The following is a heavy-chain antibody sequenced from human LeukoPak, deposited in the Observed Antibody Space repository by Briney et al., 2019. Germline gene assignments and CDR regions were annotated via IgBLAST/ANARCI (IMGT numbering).Heavy chain of an antibody. CDR3: ARDRRYYYSSGTFDRDAFDL. CDR1: GYTFSNYA. V-gene: IGHV1-69*06. CDR2: IIPIFGTS. Sequence: SVKGSCKASGYTFSNYAISWVRQAPGQGPEWMGGIIPIFGTSNYAPKFQGRVTITAAKYTSTAYMELSSLRSDDTAVHYCARDRRYYYSSGTFDRDAFDLWGQGTLVTVSS. J-gene: IGHJ3*01. D-gene: IGHD3-10*01.